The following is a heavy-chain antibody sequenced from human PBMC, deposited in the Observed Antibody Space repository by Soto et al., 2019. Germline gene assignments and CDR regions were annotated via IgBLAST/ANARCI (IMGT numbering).Heavy chain of an antibody. J-gene: IGHJ4*02. V-gene: IGHV3-23*01. D-gene: IGHD6-6*01. CDR3: AKNPRGRLEYSSSEFDY. CDR2: ISGRGGST. Sequence: GGSLRLSCAPSGFTFSSYAMSWVRQAPGKGREWVAAISGRGGSTSDVDSVKSRFTMSRDNPKNTISLQMNDLIAEDTAVYYCAKNPRGRLEYSSSEFDYWGQGTLVTVSS. CDR1: GFTFSSYA.